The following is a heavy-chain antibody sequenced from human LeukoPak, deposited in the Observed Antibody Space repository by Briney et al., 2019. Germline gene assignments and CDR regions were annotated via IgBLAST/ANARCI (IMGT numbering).Heavy chain of an antibody. CDR2: ISAYNGNT. J-gene: IGHJ6*03. D-gene: IGHD3-3*01. CDR3: ARALYYDFWSGYAPYYYYMDV. Sequence: ASVTVSCKASGYTFTSYGLSWVRQAPGQGLQWMGWISAYNGNTNYAQKLQGRVTMTTDTSTSTAYMELRSLTSDDTAIYYCARALYYDFWSGYAPYYYYMDVWGKGTTVTGS. CDR1: GYTFTSYG. V-gene: IGHV1-18*01.